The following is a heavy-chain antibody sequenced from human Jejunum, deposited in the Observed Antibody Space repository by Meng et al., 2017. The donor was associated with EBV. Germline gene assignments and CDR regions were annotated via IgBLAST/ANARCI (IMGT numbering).Heavy chain of an antibody. CDR2: IHTDNGGT. J-gene: IGHJ4*02. CDR1: GYTFNSYA. Sequence: QVQVVQAGAELKEPGASVKVSCKASGYTFNSYAIHWVRQAPGQRLEWMGWIHTDNGGTKYSQEFQDRVTITRDTSASTAYMEISSLRSEDTAVYYCVKKGTRLTTHGYHFDYWGQGTLVTVSS. CDR3: VKKGTRLTTHGYHFDY. D-gene: IGHD2-15*01. V-gene: IGHV1-3*04.